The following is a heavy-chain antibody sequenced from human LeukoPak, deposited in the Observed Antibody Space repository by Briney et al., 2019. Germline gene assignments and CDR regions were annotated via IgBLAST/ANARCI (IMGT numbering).Heavy chain of an antibody. J-gene: IGHJ5*02. CDR2: IYTSGST. CDR3: ARDLSYYDGSGP. CDR1: GGSISGYY. D-gene: IGHD3-22*01. Sequence: SETLSLTCTVSGGSISGYYWSWIRQPAGKGLEWIGRIYTSGSTNYNPSLKSRVTMSVDTSKNHFSLRLSSVTAADTAVYYCARDLSYYDGSGPWGQGTLLTVSS. V-gene: IGHV4-4*07.